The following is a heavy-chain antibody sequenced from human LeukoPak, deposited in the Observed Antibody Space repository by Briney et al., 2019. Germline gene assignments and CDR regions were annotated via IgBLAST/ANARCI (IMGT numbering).Heavy chain of an antibody. CDR2: INHSGST. D-gene: IGHD5-18*01. V-gene: IGHV4-34*01. CDR3: ARGGYSNYFDY. Sequence: PSETLSLTCAVYGGSFSGYYWSWIRQPPGKGLEWIGEINHSGSTNYNPSLKSRVTISVDTSKNQFSLKLSSVTAADTAVYYCARGGYSNYFDYWGQGTLVTVSP. J-gene: IGHJ4*02. CDR1: GGSFSGYY.